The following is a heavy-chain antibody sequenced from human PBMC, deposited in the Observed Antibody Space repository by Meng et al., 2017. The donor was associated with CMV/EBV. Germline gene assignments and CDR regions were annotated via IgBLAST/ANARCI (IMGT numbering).Heavy chain of an antibody. CDR2: IYSGGSST. V-gene: IGHV3-53*01. D-gene: IGHD5-24*01. CDR3: ARDKSRRDGYNYGY. J-gene: IGHJ4*02. Sequence: GGSLRLSCAASGFTVSSNYMSWVRQAPGKGLEWVSVIYSGGSSTYYADSVKGRFTISRDNSKNTLYLQMNSLRAEDTAVYYCARDKSRRDGYNYGYWGQGTLVTVSS. CDR1: GFTVSSNY.